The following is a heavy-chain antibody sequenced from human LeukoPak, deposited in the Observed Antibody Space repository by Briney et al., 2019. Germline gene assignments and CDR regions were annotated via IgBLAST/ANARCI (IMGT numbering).Heavy chain of an antibody. CDR1: GGSISSGGYY. CDR3: ATGELVYYYYYYMDV. CDR2: IYHSGST. V-gene: IGHV4-30-2*01. D-gene: IGHD7-27*01. J-gene: IGHJ6*03. Sequence: PSQTLSLTCTVSGGSISSGGYYWSWIRQPPGKGLEWIGYIYHSGSTYYIPSLKSRVTISVDRSKNQFSLELSSVTAADTAVYYCATGELVYYYYYYMDVWGKGTTVTVSS.